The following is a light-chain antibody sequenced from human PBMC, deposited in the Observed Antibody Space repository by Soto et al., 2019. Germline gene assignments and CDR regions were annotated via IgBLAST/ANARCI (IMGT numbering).Light chain of an antibody. J-gene: IGLJ2*01. Sequence: QSALTQPASVSGSPGQSITISCTGTSSDVGGYNYVSWYQQHPGKAPKLMIYDVSTRPSGVSNRFSGSKSCNTASLTISGLQAEDETDYYCSSYTSSSTLEVFGGGTKVTVL. CDR2: DVS. CDR1: SSDVGGYNY. CDR3: SSYTSSSTLEV. V-gene: IGLV2-14*01.